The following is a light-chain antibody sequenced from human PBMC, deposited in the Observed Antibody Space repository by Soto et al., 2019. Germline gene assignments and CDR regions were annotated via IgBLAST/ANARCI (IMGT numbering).Light chain of an antibody. Sequence: IQLTQSPSSLSASVGDRVTITCRASQGISSALAWCQQKPGKAPKLLIYDASNLESGVPSRFSGSGSGTDFTLTISSLQPEDFVTYYCQQFNSCPLTFGGGTKVDI. CDR1: QGISSA. CDR3: QQFNSCPLT. J-gene: IGKJ4*01. V-gene: IGKV1-13*02. CDR2: DAS.